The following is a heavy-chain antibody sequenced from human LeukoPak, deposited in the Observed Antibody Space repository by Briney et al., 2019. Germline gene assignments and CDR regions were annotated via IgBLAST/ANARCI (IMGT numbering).Heavy chain of an antibody. CDR2: IYYSEST. V-gene: IGHV4-59*01. J-gene: IGHJ4*02. Sequence: SETLSLTCIVSGDSITSYYWSWIRQPPGKGLEWIGYIYYSESTNYNPSLKSRVTISLDTSKNQLSLNLRSVTAADTAVYYCAKDRLSSGWWGLFDYWGQGTLVTVSS. CDR1: GDSITSYY. D-gene: IGHD6-19*01. CDR3: AKDRLSSGWWGLFDY.